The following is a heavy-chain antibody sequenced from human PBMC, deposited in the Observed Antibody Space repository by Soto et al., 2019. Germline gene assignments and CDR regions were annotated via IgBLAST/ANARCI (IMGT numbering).Heavy chain of an antibody. Sequence: LRLSCAASGFTCSSYDMSWVRQAPGKGLEWVSTILVGGSTHYPDSVKGRFTISRDNSKNTVFLQMNSLTAGDTAVYYCAKATATGGGAFDIRGQGTMVTVSS. CDR2: ILVGGST. CDR3: AKATATGGGAFDI. V-gene: IGHV3-23*01. CDR1: GFTCSSYD. D-gene: IGHD2-8*02. J-gene: IGHJ3*02.